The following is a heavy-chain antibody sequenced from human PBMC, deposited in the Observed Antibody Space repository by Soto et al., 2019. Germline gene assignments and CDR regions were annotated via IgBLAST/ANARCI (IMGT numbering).Heavy chain of an antibody. V-gene: IGHV1-18*01. J-gene: IGHJ3*02. CDR2: ISAYNGNT. CDR1: GYTFTSYG. D-gene: IGHD3-16*02. CDR3: AIGIMITFGGVIVDAFDI. Sequence: ASVKVSCKASGYTFTSYGISWVRQAPGQGPEWMGWISAYNGNTNYAQKLQGRVTMTTDTSTSTAYMELRSLRSDDTAVYYCAIGIMITFGGVIVDAFDIWGQGTMVTVSS.